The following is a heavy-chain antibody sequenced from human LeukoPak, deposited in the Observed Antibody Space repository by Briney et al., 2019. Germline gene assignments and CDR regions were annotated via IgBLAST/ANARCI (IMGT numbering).Heavy chain of an antibody. V-gene: IGHV3-21*01. Sequence: KTGGSLRLSCAASGFTFSSYAMSWVRQAPGKGLEWVSSVSSSSSDIYYVDSVKGRFTISRDNAKNSLYLQMNSLRPEDTGVYYCARNKPGAESSGYSSFHYYYYGMDVWGQGTTVTVSS. CDR3: ARNKPGAESSGYSSFHYYYYGMDV. CDR1: GFTFSSYA. J-gene: IGHJ6*02. D-gene: IGHD4-23*01. CDR2: VSSSSSDI.